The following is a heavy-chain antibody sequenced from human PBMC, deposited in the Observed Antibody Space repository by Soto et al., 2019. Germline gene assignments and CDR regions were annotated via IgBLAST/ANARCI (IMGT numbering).Heavy chain of an antibody. Sequence: QVQLVQSGAEVKKPGASVKVSCKASGYTFSSYAISWVRQAPGQGLEWMGWIITYNGNTNYAQKLQGRVTMTTDTSKTTAYRYLRSVRYDDTGVYDCASTGPPVDYGGQGTLVTVSS. CDR2: IITYNGNT. CDR1: GYTFSSYA. CDR3: ASTGPPVDY. J-gene: IGHJ4*02. V-gene: IGHV1-18*01.